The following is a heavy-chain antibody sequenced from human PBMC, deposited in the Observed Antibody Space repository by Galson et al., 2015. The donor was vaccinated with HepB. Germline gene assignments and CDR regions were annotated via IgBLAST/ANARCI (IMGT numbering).Heavy chain of an antibody. CDR3: ARDPGSTGWYYFDF. Sequence: LRLSCAASGFIFSSYAMHWVRQAPGKGLEWVAGISYDGANRYYADSVKGRFTISRDNSKNTLYLQMNSLRAEDTAVYYCARDPGSTGWYYFDFWGQGTLVTVSS. CDR1: GFIFSSYA. CDR2: ISYDGANR. D-gene: IGHD2-15*01. J-gene: IGHJ4*02. V-gene: IGHV3-30-3*01.